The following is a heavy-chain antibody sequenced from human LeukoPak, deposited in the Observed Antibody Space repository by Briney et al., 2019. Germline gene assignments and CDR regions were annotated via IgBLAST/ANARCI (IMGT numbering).Heavy chain of an antibody. D-gene: IGHD1/OR15-1a*01. V-gene: IGHV3-53*01. Sequence: PGGSLRLSCAASGFIITNNYMNWVRQAPWKGLEWVSVIYGDDETNYADSVKGRFTISRDTSKNTLDLQMSSLRADDTAVYYCVREAVMPVAPVNIGTSDRPLYEYYGLDVWGQGTTVTVS. CDR1: GFIITNNY. CDR2: IYGDDET. J-gene: IGHJ6*02. CDR3: VREAVMPVAPVNIGTSDRPLYEYYGLDV.